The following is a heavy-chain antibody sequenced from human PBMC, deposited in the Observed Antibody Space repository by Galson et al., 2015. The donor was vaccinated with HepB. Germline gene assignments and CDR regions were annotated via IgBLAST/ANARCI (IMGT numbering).Heavy chain of an antibody. J-gene: IGHJ2*01. CDR1: GFTFDDYA. V-gene: IGHV3-9*01. Sequence: SLRLSCATSGFTFDDYAMHWVRQAPGKSLEWVSHISWNSGRLGYADSVKGRFTISRDNARRSLYLQMNSLRPEDTAFYYCAKDIEARDYWYIDLWGRGTLVTVSS. CDR2: ISWNSGRL. CDR3: AKDIEARDYWYIDL. D-gene: IGHD5-24*01.